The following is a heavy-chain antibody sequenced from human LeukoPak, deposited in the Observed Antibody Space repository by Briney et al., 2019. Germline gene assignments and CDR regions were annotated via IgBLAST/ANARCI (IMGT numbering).Heavy chain of an antibody. CDR2: VYYKGNT. CDR3: ASVRGYSSGWYASGFDP. V-gene: IGHV4-39*07. Sequence: SETLSLTCIVSGGSVSSSSYYWGWIRQPPGRGLEWIGSVYYKGNTYYIPSLKSRVTMSVGTSKNQFSLKLSSVTAADTAMYYCASVRGYSSGWYASGFDPWGQGTLVTVSS. J-gene: IGHJ5*02. CDR1: GGSVSSSSYY. D-gene: IGHD6-19*01.